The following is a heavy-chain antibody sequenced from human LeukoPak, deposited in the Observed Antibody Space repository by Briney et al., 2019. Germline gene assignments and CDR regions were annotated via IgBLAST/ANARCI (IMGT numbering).Heavy chain of an antibody. CDR3: ARIIVATSTDYFDS. Sequence: SETLSLTCTVSGGSISSSSYYWGWIRQPPGKGLEWIGSIFYSGITYYNPPLQSRVTISVDTSKSQFSLHLSSVTAADTALYYCARIIVATSTDYFDSWGQGTLVTVSS. CDR1: GGSISSSSYY. CDR2: IFYSGIT. J-gene: IGHJ4*02. D-gene: IGHD5-12*01. V-gene: IGHV4-39*01.